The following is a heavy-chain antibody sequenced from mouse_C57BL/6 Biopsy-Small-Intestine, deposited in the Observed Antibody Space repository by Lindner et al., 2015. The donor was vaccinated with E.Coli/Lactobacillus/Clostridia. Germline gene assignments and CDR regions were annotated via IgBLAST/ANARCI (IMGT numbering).Heavy chain of an antibody. CDR2: IYPGSGDI. CDR1: GFAFTNHL. CDR3: ARGGLDYYGSRGAMDY. J-gene: IGHJ4*01. D-gene: IGHD1-1*01. V-gene: IGHV1-54*01. Sequence: VQLQESGAELVRPGTSVKVSCKASGFAFTNHLIEWLKQRPGQGLEWIGLIYPGSGDIKYNEKFKGKATLTADKASNTAYMQLSSLTSEDSAVYFCARGGLDYYGSRGAMDYWGQGTSVTVSS.